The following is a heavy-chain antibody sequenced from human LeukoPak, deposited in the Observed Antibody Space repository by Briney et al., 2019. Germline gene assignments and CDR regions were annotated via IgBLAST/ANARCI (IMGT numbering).Heavy chain of an antibody. D-gene: IGHD3-16*02. CDR2: IYYSGST. CDR3: ARSHYVWGSYRPTAGYFQH. Sequence: SETLSLTCTVSGGSISSSSYYWSWIRQPPGKGLEWIGYIYYSGSTNYNPSLKSRVTISVDTSKNQFSLKLSSVTAADTAVYYCARSHYVWGSYRPTAGYFQHWGQGTLVTVSS. V-gene: IGHV4-61*01. J-gene: IGHJ1*01. CDR1: GGSISSSSYY.